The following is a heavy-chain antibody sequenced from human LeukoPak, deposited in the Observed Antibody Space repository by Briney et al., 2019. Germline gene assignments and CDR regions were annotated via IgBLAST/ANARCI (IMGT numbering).Heavy chain of an antibody. V-gene: IGHV3-30*14. D-gene: IGHD5-18*01. J-gene: IGHJ6*02. CDR1: GFTFSSYA. CDR3: ARRGYSYGPRGPNYYYGMDV. Sequence: GGSLRLSCAASGFTFSSYAMHWVRQAPGKGLEWVAVISYDGSNKYYADSVKGRFTISRDNSKNTLYLQMNSLRVEDTAVYYCARRGYSYGPRGPNYYYGMDVWGQGTTVTVSS. CDR2: ISYDGSNK.